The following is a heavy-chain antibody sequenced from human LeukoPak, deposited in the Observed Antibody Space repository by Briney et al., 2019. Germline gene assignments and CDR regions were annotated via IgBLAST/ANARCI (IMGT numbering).Heavy chain of an antibody. CDR2: IIPIFGTA. V-gene: IGHV1-69*13. J-gene: IGHJ4*02. Sequence: GASVKVSCKASGGTFSSYAISWVRQAPGQGLEWMGGIIPIFGTANYAQKFQGRVTITADGSTSTAYMELSSLRSEDTAVYYCARGGRYSSSWYWFDYWGQGTLVTVSS. D-gene: IGHD6-13*01. CDR3: ARGGRYSSSWYWFDY. CDR1: GGTFSSYA.